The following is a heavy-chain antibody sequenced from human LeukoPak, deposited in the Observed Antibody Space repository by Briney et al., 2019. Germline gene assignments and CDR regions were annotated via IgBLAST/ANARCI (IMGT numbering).Heavy chain of an antibody. CDR3: ARVPPAAYDFEGYYGMDV. Sequence: GAAVPVSCLASGYTFTSYGISWVRQAPGQGLEWMGWISAYNGNTNYAQKLQGRVTMTTDTSTSTAYMELRSLRSDDTAVYYCARVPPAAYDFEGYYGMDVWGQGTTVTVSS. V-gene: IGHV1-18*01. CDR1: GYTFTSYG. D-gene: IGHD3-3*01. J-gene: IGHJ6*02. CDR2: ISAYNGNT.